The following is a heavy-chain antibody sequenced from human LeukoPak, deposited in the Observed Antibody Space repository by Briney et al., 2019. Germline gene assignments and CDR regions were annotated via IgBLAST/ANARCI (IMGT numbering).Heavy chain of an antibody. CDR1: GFTFSSYA. CDR2: ISADGDTK. Sequence: PGGSLRLSCAASGFTFSSYAMSWVRQAPGKGLEWVVVISADGDTKYYADSVKGRFTISRDNSKNTVYLEMNSLREEDTAVYYCARDRKRITIFGVVFNAFDIWGQGTMVTVSS. D-gene: IGHD3-3*01. V-gene: IGHV3-30*03. J-gene: IGHJ3*02. CDR3: ARDRKRITIFGVVFNAFDI.